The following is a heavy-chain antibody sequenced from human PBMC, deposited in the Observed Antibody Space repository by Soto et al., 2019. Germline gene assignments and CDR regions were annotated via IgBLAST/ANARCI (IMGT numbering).Heavy chain of an antibody. V-gene: IGHV3-49*04. CDR2: IRNQSYQETT. J-gene: IGHJ4*01. CDR3: SGAESPDTASVSPC. D-gene: IGHD1-26*01. Sequence: GRPLSDSCRGSGVPCYYFSISRVGKDQGKGLEWVGLIRNQSYQETTEYAAAVKGRFTISRDTSNGIAYLQMNSLNIEDSAVYYCSGAESPDTASVSPCRGHGTPVPVSS. CDR1: GVPCYYFS.